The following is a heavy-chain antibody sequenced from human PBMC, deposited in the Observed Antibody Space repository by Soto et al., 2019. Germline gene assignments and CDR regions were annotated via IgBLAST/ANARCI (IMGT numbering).Heavy chain of an antibody. D-gene: IGHD2-2*01. CDR1: GGSFSGYY. J-gene: IGHJ6*02. CDR2: INHSGST. Sequence: SETLSLTCAVYGGSFSGYYWSWIRQPPGKGLEWIGEINHSGSTNYNPSLKSRVTISVDTSKNQFSLKLSSVTAADTGVYYCARGRGLPDQRPRYCSSTSCYYYYYYGMDVWGQGTTVTVSS. CDR3: ARGRGLPDQRPRYCSSTSCYYYYYYGMDV. V-gene: IGHV4-34*01.